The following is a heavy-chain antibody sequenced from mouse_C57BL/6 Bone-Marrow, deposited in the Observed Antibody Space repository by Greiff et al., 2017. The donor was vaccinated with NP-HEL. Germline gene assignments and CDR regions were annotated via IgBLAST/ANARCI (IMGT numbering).Heavy chain of an antibody. Sequence: QVQLQQSGAELVRPGASVTLSCKASGYTFTDYEMHWVKQTPVHGLEWIGAIDPETGGTAYNQKFKGKAILTADKSSSTAYMELRSLTSEDASVYYCRRVPFAYGGQGTLVTVSA. CDR2: IDPETGGT. V-gene: IGHV1-15*01. CDR3: RRVPFAY. J-gene: IGHJ3*01. CDR1: GYTFTDYE.